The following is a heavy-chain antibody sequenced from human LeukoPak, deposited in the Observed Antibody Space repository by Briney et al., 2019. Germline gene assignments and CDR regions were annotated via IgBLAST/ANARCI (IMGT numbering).Heavy chain of an antibody. Sequence: GGSLRLSCAASGFTFSSYWMSWVRQAPGKGPEWVANIKQDGSEKYYVDSVKGRFTISRDNAKNSLYLQMNSLRAEDTAVYYCARGVPFLLGSGLYNWFDPWGQGTLVTVSS. CDR1: GFTFSSYW. CDR2: IKQDGSEK. D-gene: IGHD2-15*01. CDR3: ARGVPFLLGSGLYNWFDP. J-gene: IGHJ5*02. V-gene: IGHV3-7*01.